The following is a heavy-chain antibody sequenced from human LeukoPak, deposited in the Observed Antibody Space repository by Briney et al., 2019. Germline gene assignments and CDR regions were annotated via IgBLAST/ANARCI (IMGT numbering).Heavy chain of an antibody. CDR2: IYNSGSST. Sequence: SETLSLTCTVSGGSISSYYWSWIRQPPGKGLEWIGYIYNSGSSTIYNPSLKSRVTISVDTSKNQFSLRLSSVTAADTAVYFCVRDRELTYWGQGTLVTVSS. D-gene: IGHD3-10*01. CDR1: GGSISSYY. J-gene: IGHJ4*02. V-gene: IGHV4-59*01. CDR3: VRDRELTY.